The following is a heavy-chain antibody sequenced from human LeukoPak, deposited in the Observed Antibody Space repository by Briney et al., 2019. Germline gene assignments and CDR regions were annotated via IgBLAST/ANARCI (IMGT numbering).Heavy chain of an antibody. CDR1: GGSISSYY. CDR3: ARGVYIAAAQYGY. V-gene: IGHV4-59*01. J-gene: IGHJ4*02. CDR2: IYYSGTT. D-gene: IGHD6-13*01. Sequence: SETLSLTCTVPGGSISSYYWSWIRQPPGKGLEWIGYIYYSGTTNYNPSLKSRVTISVDTSKNQFSLKLSSVAAADTAVYYCARGVYIAAAQYGYWGQGTLVTVSS.